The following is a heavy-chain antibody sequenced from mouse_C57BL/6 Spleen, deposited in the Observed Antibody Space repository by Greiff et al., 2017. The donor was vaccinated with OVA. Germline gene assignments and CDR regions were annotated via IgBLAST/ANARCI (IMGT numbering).Heavy chain of an antibody. CDR1: GFNINDYY. J-gene: IGHJ2*01. V-gene: IGHV14-1*01. CDR3: TPYYYDYVDFDY. Sequence: VQLQQSGAELVRPGASVKLSCTASGFNINDYYMHWVKQRPEQGLEWIGRIDPEDGDTEYAPKFQGKATMTADTSSNTVYLQLSSLTSEDTAVYYCTPYYYDYVDFDYWGQGTTLTVSS. D-gene: IGHD2-4*01. CDR2: IDPEDGDT.